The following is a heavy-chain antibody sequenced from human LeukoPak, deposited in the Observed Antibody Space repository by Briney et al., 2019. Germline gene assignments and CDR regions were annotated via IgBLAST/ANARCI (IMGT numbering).Heavy chain of an antibody. D-gene: IGHD3-3*01. CDR1: EFPFSNAW. Sequence: GGSLRLSCVASEFPFSNAWLSWVRQAPGKGLEWVGRLKSKADGETADCIAPVKGRFTISGDDSKNTLYLQMNTLETEDTAVYFCTTDIGGPHAFDIWGQGTMVTVSS. CDR2: LKSKADGETA. J-gene: IGHJ3*02. CDR3: TTDIGGPHAFDI. V-gene: IGHV3-15*01.